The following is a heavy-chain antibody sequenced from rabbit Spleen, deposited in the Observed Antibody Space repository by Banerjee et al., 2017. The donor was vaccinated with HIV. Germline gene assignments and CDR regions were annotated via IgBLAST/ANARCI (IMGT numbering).Heavy chain of an antibody. CDR3: ARDLTSVVGWNFNL. Sequence: QEQLEESGGGLVKPEGSLTLTCTASGFSFSSSYYMCWVRQAPGKGLEWIACINVYTGKPVYATWAKGRFTISRTSSTTVTLQMTSLTAADTATYFCARDLTSVVGWNFNLWGQGTLVTVS. J-gene: IGHJ4*01. CDR2: INVYTGKP. CDR1: GFSFSSSYY. V-gene: IGHV1S45*01. D-gene: IGHD1-1*01.